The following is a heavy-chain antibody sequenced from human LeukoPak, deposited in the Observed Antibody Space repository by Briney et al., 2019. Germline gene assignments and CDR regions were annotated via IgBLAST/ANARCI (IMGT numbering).Heavy chain of an antibody. CDR3: ARVADELVGATVGATYFDY. CDR2: INHSGST. Sequence: PSETLSLTCAVYGGSFSGYYWSWIRQPPGKGLEWIGEINHSGSTNYNPSLKSRVTISVDTPKNQFSLKLSSVTAADTAVYYCARVADELVGATVGATYFDYWGQGTLVTVSS. CDR1: GGSFSGYY. D-gene: IGHD1-26*01. V-gene: IGHV4-34*01. J-gene: IGHJ4*02.